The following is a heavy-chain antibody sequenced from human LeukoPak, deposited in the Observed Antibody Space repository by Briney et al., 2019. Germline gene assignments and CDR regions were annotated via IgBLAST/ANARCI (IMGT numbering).Heavy chain of an antibody. CDR1: GGTFSSYA. J-gene: IGHJ6*03. CDR2: IIPIFGTA. V-gene: IGHV1-69*05. CDR3: ARDPLPYYDSSGYRSYYYYMDV. Sequence: SVKVSCKASGGTFSSYAISWVRQAPGQGLEWMGGIIPIFGTANYAQKFQGRATITTDESTSTAYMELSSLRSEDTAVYYCARDPLPYYDSSGYRSYYYYMDVWGKGTTVTVSS. D-gene: IGHD3-22*01.